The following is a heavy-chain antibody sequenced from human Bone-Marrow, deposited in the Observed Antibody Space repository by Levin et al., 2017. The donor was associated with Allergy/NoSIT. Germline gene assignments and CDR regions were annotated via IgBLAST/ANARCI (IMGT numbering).Heavy chain of an antibody. J-gene: IGHJ6*02. CDR2: IWYDGSNK. Sequence: PGGSLRLSCAASGFTFSSYGMHWVRQAPGKGLEWVAVIWYDGSNKYYADSVKGRFTISRDNSKNTLYLQMNSLRAEDTAVYYCARDGGLVIYYGMDVWGQGTTVTVSS. CDR1: GFTFSSYG. D-gene: IGHD3/OR15-3a*01. CDR3: ARDGGLVIYYGMDV. V-gene: IGHV3-33*01.